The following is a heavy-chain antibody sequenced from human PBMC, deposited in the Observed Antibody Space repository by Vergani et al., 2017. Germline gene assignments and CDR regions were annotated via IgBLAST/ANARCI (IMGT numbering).Heavy chain of an antibody. V-gene: IGHV1-69*13. J-gene: IGHJ4*02. CDR2: IIPIFGTT. Sequence: QGQLAQSGAEVKKPGSSVNVSCKASGGTFSSNSISWVRQAPGQGLEWMGRIIPIFGTTSYAQKFQGRVTILADESTSTAYMELSSLRSEDTAVYYCASRGYFDLELVDYWGQGTLVTVSS. D-gene: IGHD3-9*01. CDR3: ASRGYFDLELVDY. CDR1: GGTFSSNS.